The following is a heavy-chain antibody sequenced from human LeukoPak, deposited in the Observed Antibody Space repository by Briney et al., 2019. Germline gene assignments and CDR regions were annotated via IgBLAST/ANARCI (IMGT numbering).Heavy chain of an antibody. D-gene: IGHD5-18*01. CDR3: ARGPHLALDTDDAFDI. CDR2: ISSSGSTI. Sequence: PGGSLRLSCAASGFTFSSYEMNWVRQAPGKGLEWVSYISSSGSTIYYADSVKGRFTISRDNAKNSLYLQMNSLRVEDTAVCYCARGPHLALDTDDAFDIWGQGTMVTVSS. V-gene: IGHV3-48*03. CDR1: GFTFSSYE. J-gene: IGHJ3*02.